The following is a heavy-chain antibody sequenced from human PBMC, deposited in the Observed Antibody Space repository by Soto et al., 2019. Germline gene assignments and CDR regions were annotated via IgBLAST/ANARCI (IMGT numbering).Heavy chain of an antibody. D-gene: IGHD6-6*01. Sequence: SETLSLTCAVSGGSIKSSDYHWSCTRQSPAKGLEWIGYIHNSGTSFYNPSLRGRVTVTLDTSRSQFSLTLASVTAADTAVYYCVREERIAAPQLDYWGQGIPVTVSS. V-gene: IGHV4-30-4*01. J-gene: IGHJ4*02. CDR2: IHNSGTS. CDR1: GGSIKSSDYH. CDR3: VREERIAAPQLDY.